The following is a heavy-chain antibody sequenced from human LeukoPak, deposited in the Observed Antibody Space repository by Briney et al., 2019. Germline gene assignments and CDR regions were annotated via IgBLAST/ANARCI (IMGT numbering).Heavy chain of an antibody. CDR2: INHSGST. V-gene: IGHV4-34*01. D-gene: IGHD6-13*01. Sequence: PSETLSLTCAVYGGSFSGYYWSWIRQPPGKGLEWIGEINHSGSTNYNPSLKSRVTISVDPSKNPFSLKLSSVTAADTAVYYCARGARRQQLVRYYYYYYMDVWGKGTTVTVSS. J-gene: IGHJ6*03. CDR1: GGSFSGYY. CDR3: ARGARRQQLVRYYYYYYMDV.